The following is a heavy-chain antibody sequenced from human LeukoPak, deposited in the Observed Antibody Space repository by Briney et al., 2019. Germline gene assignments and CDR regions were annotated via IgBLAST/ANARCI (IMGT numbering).Heavy chain of an antibody. D-gene: IGHD1-26*01. CDR3: ARVGVGATTGVEYYFDY. CDR1: GGSISSGSYY. J-gene: IGHJ4*02. CDR2: IYTSGST. V-gene: IGHV4-61*02. Sequence: SETLSLTCTVSGGSISSGSYYWSWIRQPAGKGLEWIGRIYTSGSTNYSPSLKSRVTMSVDTSKNQFSLKLSSVTAADTAVYYCARVGVGATTGVEYYFDYWGQGTLVTVSS.